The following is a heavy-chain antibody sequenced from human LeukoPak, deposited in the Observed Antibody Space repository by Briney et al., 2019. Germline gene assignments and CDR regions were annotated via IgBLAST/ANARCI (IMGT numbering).Heavy chain of an antibody. V-gene: IGHV3-21*01. CDR3: ARDDECSGGSCYLVDP. CDR1: GFTFSSYS. Sequence: GGSLRLSCAASGFTFSSYSMNWVRQAPGKGLEWVSSISSSSSYIYYAGSVKGRFTISRDNAKNSLYLQMNSLRAEDTAVYYCARDDECSGGSCYLVDPWGQGTLVTVSS. CDR2: ISSSSSYI. J-gene: IGHJ5*02. D-gene: IGHD2-15*01.